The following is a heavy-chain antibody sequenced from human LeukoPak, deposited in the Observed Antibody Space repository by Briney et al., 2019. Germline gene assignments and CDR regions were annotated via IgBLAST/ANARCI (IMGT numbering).Heavy chain of an antibody. CDR1: GFSFSTYP. J-gene: IGHJ4*02. Sequence: GGSLRLSCAASGFSFSTYPMYWVRQAPGRGPEYVSGINNNGDRTYYAKSVKGRFTISRDNSKNTLYLQVGSLRAEDMAVYYCARGGLVGPTPYLDSWGQGTLVTVST. D-gene: IGHD1-26*01. CDR2: INNNGDRT. CDR3: ARGGLVGPTPYLDS. V-gene: IGHV3-64*01.